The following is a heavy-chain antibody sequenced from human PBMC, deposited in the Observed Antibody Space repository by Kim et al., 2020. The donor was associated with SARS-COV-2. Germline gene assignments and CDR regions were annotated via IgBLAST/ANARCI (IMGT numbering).Heavy chain of an antibody. J-gene: IGHJ5*02. D-gene: IGHD3-10*02. CDR3: ARDGVYYGRGWFDP. Sequence: YAQKFQGRVTMTRDTSISTAYMELSSLGSDDKAVYYCARDGVYYGRGWFDPWGQGTLVTVSS. V-gene: IGHV1-2*02.